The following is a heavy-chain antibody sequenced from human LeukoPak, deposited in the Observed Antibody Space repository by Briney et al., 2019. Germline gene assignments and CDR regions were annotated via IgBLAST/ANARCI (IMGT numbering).Heavy chain of an antibody. V-gene: IGHV3-30-3*01. CDR2: ISYDGSNK. Sequence: GGSLRLSCAASGFTFSSYAMHWVRQAPGKGLEWVAVISYDGSNKYYADSVKGRFTISRDNSKNTLYLQMNSLRAEDTAVYYCARSIAVAKNNWFVPWGQGTLVTVSS. J-gene: IGHJ5*02. CDR3: ARSIAVAKNNWFVP. CDR1: GFTFSSYA. D-gene: IGHD6-19*01.